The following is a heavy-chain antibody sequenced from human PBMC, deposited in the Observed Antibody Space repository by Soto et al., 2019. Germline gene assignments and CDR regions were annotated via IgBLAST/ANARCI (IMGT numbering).Heavy chain of an antibody. D-gene: IGHD2-21*02. V-gene: IGHV1-69*13. CDR2: IIPIFGTA. Sequence: ASVKVSCKASGGTFSSYAISWVRQAPGQGLEWMGGIIPIFGTANYAQKFQGRVTITADESTSTAYMELSSLRSEDTAVYYCARGWGLSGGEYCGGDCYYFDYWGQGTLVTVSS. CDR3: ARGWGLSGGEYCGGDCYYFDY. J-gene: IGHJ4*02. CDR1: GGTFSSYA.